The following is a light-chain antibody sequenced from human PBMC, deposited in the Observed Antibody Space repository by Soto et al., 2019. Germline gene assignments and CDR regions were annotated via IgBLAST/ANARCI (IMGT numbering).Light chain of an antibody. V-gene: IGKV3-11*01. CDR1: QSVSRS. CDR2: DAS. Sequence: EIVLTQSPATLCLSPGERATLSCRASQSVSRSLAWYQQKPGQAPRLLIYDASNRASGIPARFSGSGSVTDFTLTISSLEPEDFAVYYCQQRSNLSTFGPGTKVDIK. CDR3: QQRSNLST. J-gene: IGKJ3*01.